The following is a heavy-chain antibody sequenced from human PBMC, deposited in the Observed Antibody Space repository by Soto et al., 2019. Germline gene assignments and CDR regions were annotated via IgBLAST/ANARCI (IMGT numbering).Heavy chain of an antibody. CDR1: GGSFSGYY. J-gene: IGHJ6*02. CDR2: INHSGST. Sequence: QVQLQQWGAGLLKPSETLSLTCAVYGGSFSGYYWSWIRQPPGKGLEWIGEINHSGSTNYNPSLKSRVNISVDTSKNQFSLKLSSVTAADTAVYYCARGNPPSYYYYGMDVWGQGTTVTVSS. V-gene: IGHV4-34*01. CDR3: ARGNPPSYYYYGMDV.